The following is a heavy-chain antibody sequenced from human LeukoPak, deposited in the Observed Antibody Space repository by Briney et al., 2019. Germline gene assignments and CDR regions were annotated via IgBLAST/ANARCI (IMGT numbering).Heavy chain of an antibody. J-gene: IGHJ6*02. D-gene: IGHD3/OR15-3a*01. CDR3: ATSGFDYDLAK. CDR1: GYSFTNYW. CDR2: IDPDDSHA. V-gene: IGHV5-10-1*01. Sequence: GESLKISCQGSGYSFTNYWINWVRQMPGKGLEWMGRIDPDDSHATYSPSFEGHVTFSADKSFRTAYLQWSSLKASDTAMHYCATSGFDYDLAKWGLGTTVIVSS.